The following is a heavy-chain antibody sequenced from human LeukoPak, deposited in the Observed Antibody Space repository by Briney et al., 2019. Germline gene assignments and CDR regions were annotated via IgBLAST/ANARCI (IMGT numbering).Heavy chain of an antibody. V-gene: IGHV1-24*01. CDR3: ATARLRFSEWLWYGMDV. CDR1: GYTLTELS. D-gene: IGHD3-3*01. J-gene: IGHJ6*02. Sequence: ASVKVSCKVSGYTLTELSMHWVRQAPGKGLEWMGGFDPEDGETIYAQKFQGRVTMTEDTSTDTAYMELSSLRSEDTAVYYCATARLRFSEWLWYGMDVWGQGTTVTVSS. CDR2: FDPEDGET.